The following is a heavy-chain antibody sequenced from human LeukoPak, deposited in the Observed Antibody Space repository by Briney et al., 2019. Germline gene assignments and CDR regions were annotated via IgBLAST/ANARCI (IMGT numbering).Heavy chain of an antibody. Sequence: ASVKVSCKASGYIFTGYYMHWVRQAPGQGLEWMGWINPNSGGTNYAQKFQGRVTMTRDTSISTAYMELSRLRSDDTAVYYCARGRLNGNWFDPWGQGTLVTVSS. CDR3: ARGRLNGNWFDP. CDR2: INPNSGGT. J-gene: IGHJ5*02. CDR1: GYIFTGYY. V-gene: IGHV1-2*02.